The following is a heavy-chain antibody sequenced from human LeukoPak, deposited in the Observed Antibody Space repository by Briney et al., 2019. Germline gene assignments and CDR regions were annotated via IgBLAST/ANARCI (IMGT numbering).Heavy chain of an antibody. Sequence: SETLSLTCTASGGSISSSSYYWGWIRQPPGKQLEWTGSIHYSGSTYYNPSLKSRVTISVDTSKNQFSLNLSSMTAADTAVYYCARQMNGSFRRPLDYWGQGTLVTVSS. V-gene: IGHV4-39*01. CDR1: GGSISSSSYY. J-gene: IGHJ4*02. CDR3: ARQMNGSFRRPLDY. D-gene: IGHD3-10*01. CDR2: IHYSGST.